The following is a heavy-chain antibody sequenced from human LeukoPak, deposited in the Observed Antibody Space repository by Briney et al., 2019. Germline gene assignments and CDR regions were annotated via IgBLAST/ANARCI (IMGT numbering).Heavy chain of an antibody. CDR2: INHSGST. CDR1: GGSFSGYY. D-gene: IGHD3-9*01. V-gene: IGHV4-34*01. J-gene: IGHJ4*02. CDR3: ARNLRYFAQTVPDY. Sequence: PSETLSLTCAVYGGSFSGYYWSWIRQPPGKGLERIGEINHSGSTNYNPSLKSRVTISVDTSKNQFSLKLSSVTAADTAVYYYARNLRYFAQTVPDYWGQGTLVTVSS.